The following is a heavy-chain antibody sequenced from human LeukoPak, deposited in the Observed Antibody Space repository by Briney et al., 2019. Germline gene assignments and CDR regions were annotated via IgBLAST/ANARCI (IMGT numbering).Heavy chain of an antibody. Sequence: SETLSLTCTVSGGSISSYYWTWIRQPPGRGREWIGYIYSSGRPNYNPPLKSQVTMPVDTSKNQFSLKVISVTAADTAVYYCARLSAGFNSSYWFDPWGQGTLVSVSS. CDR3: ARLSAGFNSSYWFDP. CDR2: IYSSGRP. V-gene: IGHV4-4*09. D-gene: IGHD2/OR15-2a*01. J-gene: IGHJ5*02. CDR1: GGSISSYY.